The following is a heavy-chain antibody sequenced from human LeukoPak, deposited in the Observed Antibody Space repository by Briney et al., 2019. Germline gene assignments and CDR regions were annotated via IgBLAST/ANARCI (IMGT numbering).Heavy chain of an antibody. CDR3: ARGGQWLVRGYFDY. CDR1: GFTFSSYS. Sequence: PGGSLRLSCAASGFTFSSYSMNWVRQAPGKGLEWVSYISSSSSTIYYADSVKGRFTISRDNAKNSLYLQMNSLRAEDTAVYYCARGGQWLVRGYFDYWGQGTLVTVSS. CDR2: ISSSSSTI. D-gene: IGHD6-19*01. V-gene: IGHV3-48*04. J-gene: IGHJ4*02.